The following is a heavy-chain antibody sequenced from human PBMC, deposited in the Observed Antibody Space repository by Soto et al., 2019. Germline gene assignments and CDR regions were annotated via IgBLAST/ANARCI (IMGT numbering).Heavy chain of an antibody. Sequence: LSLTCTLSGASITSTTYFWAWIRQPPGKGLEWVGSIYYSGRTYYNPSLRSRVTISVDRSKNQFSLTMSSVTAADTAVYYCAKNLPRTGRFDYWGQGTSVTVSS. J-gene: IGHJ4*02. V-gene: IGHV4-39*01. CDR1: GASITSTTYF. CDR2: IYYSGRT. CDR3: AKNLPRTGRFDY.